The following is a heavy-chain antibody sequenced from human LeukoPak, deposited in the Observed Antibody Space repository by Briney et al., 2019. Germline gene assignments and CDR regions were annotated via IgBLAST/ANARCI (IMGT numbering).Heavy chain of an antibody. J-gene: IGHJ4*02. D-gene: IGHD2-15*01. V-gene: IGHV2-5*02. CDR3: AHWTRHDGYCGGGSCYGLDY. CDR1: GFSLSTSGVG. Sequence: ESGPTLVKPTQTLTLTCTFSGFSLSTSGVGVGWVRQPPGKALEWLAPIYWDDDERYSPSLKSRLTITKDTSKNQVVLTMTNMDPVDTATYYCAHWTRHDGYCGGGSCYGLDYWGQGTLVTVSS. CDR2: IYWDDDE.